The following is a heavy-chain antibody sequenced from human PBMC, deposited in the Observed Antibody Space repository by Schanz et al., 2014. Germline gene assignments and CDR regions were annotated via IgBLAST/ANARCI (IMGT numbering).Heavy chain of an antibody. CDR1: GASISSSNW. CDR2: IYHSGNT. D-gene: IGHD5-12*01. CDR3: ARGGSVATIAPYTWFDP. V-gene: IGHV4-4*02. J-gene: IGHJ5*02. Sequence: QVQLQESGPGLVKPSGTLSLTCAVSGASISSSNWWSWVRQPPGKGLEWIGEIYHSGNTNYNASLKSRVTITVDKSKNQFPLKVRSVTAADTAVYYCARGGSVATIAPYTWFDPWGQGTLVTVSS.